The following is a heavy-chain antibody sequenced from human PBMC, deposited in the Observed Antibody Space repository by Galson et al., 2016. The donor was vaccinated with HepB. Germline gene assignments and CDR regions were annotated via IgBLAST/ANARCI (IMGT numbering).Heavy chain of an antibody. Sequence: SETLSLTCAVYGESFTGYYWSWIRQTPGKGLEWIAEINHRGSTNYIPSLKGRVTISVDTSKNQFSLKLTSVTAADTAMYYCARTWPLATVVVVRAFDMWGQGTMVTVSS. V-gene: IGHV4-34*01. CDR3: ARTWPLATVVVVRAFDM. CDR1: GESFTGYY. CDR2: INHRGST. D-gene: IGHD3-22*01. J-gene: IGHJ3*02.